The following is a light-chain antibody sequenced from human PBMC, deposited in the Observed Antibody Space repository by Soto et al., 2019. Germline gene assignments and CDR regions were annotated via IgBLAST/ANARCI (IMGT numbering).Light chain of an antibody. CDR3: CSYAGSFTFDV. CDR2: EGS. Sequence: QSALTQPASVSGSPGQSITISCTGTSSDVGNYNLVSWYQQFPGKAPKLIIYEGSRRPSGVSNRFSGSKSGNTASLIISGLQAEDDADYYCCSYAGSFTFDVFGGGTKLTVL. J-gene: IGLJ2*01. CDR1: SSDVGNYNL. V-gene: IGLV2-23*03.